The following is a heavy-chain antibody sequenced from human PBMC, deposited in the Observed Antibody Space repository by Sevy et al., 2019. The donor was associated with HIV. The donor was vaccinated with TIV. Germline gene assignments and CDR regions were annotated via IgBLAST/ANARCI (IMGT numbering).Heavy chain of an antibody. CDR3: AKGGHDFWSGYPYYFDY. D-gene: IGHD3-3*01. CDR1: GFTFSSYG. J-gene: IGHJ4*02. CDR2: ISYDGSNK. Sequence: SLRLSCAASGFTFSSYGMHWVRQAPGKGLEWVAVISYDGSNKYYADSVKGRFTISRDNSKNTLYLQMNSLRAEDTAVYYCAKGGHDFWSGYPYYFDYWGQGTLVTVSS. V-gene: IGHV3-30*18.